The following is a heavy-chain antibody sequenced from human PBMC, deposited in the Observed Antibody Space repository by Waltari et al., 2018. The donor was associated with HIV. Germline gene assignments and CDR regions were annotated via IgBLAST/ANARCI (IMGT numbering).Heavy chain of an antibody. CDR1: GGSLTGNY. J-gene: IGHJ2*01. D-gene: IGHD3-3*01. CDR2: INHSGTV. V-gene: IGHV4-34*01. CDR3: ARWRGHFDV. Sequence: QVELQQWGGGLVLKPSETLSLACALSGGSLTGNYWSWIRQGTGKGPEWIGEINHSGTVNYKPSLRRRITMSFDMPSNQLSLRLTSVTAADSAAYYCARWRGHFDVWGRGTLVTVS.